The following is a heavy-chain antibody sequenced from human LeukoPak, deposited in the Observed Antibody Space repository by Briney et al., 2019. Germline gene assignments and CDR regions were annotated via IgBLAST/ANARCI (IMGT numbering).Heavy chain of an antibody. J-gene: IGHJ4*02. CDR2: ISSSSSYI. V-gene: IGHV3-21*01. D-gene: IGHD3-10*01. CDR1: GFTFSSYS. CDR3: ARAGDTMVRGVIIHYFDY. Sequence: GGSLRLSCVASGFTFSSYSMNWVRQAPGKGLEWVSSISSSSSYIYYADSVKGRFTISRDNAKNSLYLQMNSLRAEDTAVYYCARAGDTMVRGVIIHYFDYWGQGTLVTVSS.